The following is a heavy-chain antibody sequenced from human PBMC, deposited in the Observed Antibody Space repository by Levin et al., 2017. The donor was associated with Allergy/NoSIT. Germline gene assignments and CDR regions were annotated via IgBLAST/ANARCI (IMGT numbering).Heavy chain of an antibody. V-gene: IGHV3-30*18. CDR2: IVFDGNDQ. D-gene: IGHD2-15*01. J-gene: IGHJ3*01. CDR1: GFQFSLYG. CDR3: AKRGYCSGNTCQSHDAIDV. Sequence: GESLKISCAASGFQFSLYGMHWVRQAPGKGLEWVALIVFDGNDQYYADSVKGRFTISRDNSKNTLYLQMSSMRENDTAIYYCAKRGYCSGNTCQSHDAIDVWGQGTLVIVSS.